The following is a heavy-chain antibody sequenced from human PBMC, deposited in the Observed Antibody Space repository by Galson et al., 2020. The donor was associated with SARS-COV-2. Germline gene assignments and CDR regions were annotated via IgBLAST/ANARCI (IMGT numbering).Heavy chain of an antibody. D-gene: IGHD3-3*02. V-gene: IGHV4-39*01. Sequence: SETLSLTCTVSGGSISSSSYYWGWIRQPPGKGLEWIGSIYYSGSTYYNPSLKSRVTISVDTSKNQFSLKLSSVTAADTAVYYCAIRTLSAYYFDYWGQGTLVTVSS. CDR1: GGSISSSSYY. CDR2: IYYSGST. J-gene: IGHJ4*02. CDR3: AIRTLSAYYFDY.